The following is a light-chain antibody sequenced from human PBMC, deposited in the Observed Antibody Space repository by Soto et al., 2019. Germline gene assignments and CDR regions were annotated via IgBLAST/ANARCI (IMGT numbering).Light chain of an antibody. V-gene: IGKV1-12*01. CDR2: GAS. CDR3: QQANHFPLT. Sequence: DIQMTQSPSSVSASVGDRVTITCRASQDIGTWLAWYQQKPGKAPKYLIYGASSLHSGVPSRFSGSGSGTDFTLTISSLQPEDFATYYCQQANHFPLTFGGGTRVETK. J-gene: IGKJ4*01. CDR1: QDIGTW.